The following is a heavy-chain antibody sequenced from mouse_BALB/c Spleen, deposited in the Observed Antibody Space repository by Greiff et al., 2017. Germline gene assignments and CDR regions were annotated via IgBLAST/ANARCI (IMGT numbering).Heavy chain of an antibody. CDR2: INPYNDGT. V-gene: IGHV1-14*01. Sequence: VQLKESGPELVKPGASVKMSCKASGYTFTSYVMHWVKQKPGQGLEWIGYINPYNDGTKYNEKFKGKATLTSDKSSSTAYMELSSLTSEDSAVYYCARGLRRGYYAMDYWGQGTSVTVSS. J-gene: IGHJ4*01. D-gene: IGHD2-4*01. CDR3: ARGLRRGYYAMDY. CDR1: GYTFTSYV.